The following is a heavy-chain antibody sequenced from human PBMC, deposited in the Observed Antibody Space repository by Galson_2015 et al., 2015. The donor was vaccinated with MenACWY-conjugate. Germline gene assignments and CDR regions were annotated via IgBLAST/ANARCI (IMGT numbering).Heavy chain of an antibody. Sequence: SVKVSCKASGYTFTSYAMHWVRQAPGQRLEWMGWINAGNGNTKYSQKFQGRVTITRDTSASTAYMELSSLKSEDTAMYYCARQGFGSSSLDYWGQGNLVTVSS. CDR1: GYTFTSYA. D-gene: IGHD6-6*01. V-gene: IGHV1-3*01. CDR2: INAGNGNT. J-gene: IGHJ4*02. CDR3: ARQGFGSSSLDY.